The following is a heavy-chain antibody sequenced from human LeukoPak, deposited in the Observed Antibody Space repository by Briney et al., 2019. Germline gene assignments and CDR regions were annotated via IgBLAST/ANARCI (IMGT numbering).Heavy chain of an antibody. CDR1: GYTFTSYG. CDR2: ISVYNGNT. J-gene: IGHJ6*02. CDR3: ARTHYDFWSGYYFRDMQNMDV. V-gene: IGHV1-18*01. Sequence: GASVKVSCKASGYTFTSYGISWVRQAPGQGLEWMGWISVYNGNTNYAQKLQGRVTMTTDTSTSTAYMELRSLRSDDTAVYYCARTHYDFWSGYYFRDMQNMDVWGQGTTVTVSS. D-gene: IGHD3-3*01.